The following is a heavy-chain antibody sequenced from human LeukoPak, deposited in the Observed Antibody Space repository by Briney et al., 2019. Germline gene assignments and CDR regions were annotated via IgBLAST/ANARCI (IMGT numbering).Heavy chain of an antibody. V-gene: IGHV1-3*01. CDR2: INVDDGFA. D-gene: IGHD2-2*01. CDR1: GYIFTNYA. J-gene: IGHJ3*02. Sequence: ASVKVSCKASGYIFTNYAMHWVRQAPGHRFEWMGWINVDDGFAKYSQKMQGRVTLTRDASANTVYMEVNSLRSEDTAVYYCARLLVVSAASEGDDAFDIWGQGTMVTVSS. CDR3: ARLLVVSAASEGDDAFDI.